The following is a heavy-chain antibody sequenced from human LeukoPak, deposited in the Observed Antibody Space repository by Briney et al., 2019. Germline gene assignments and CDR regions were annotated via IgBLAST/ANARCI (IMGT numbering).Heavy chain of an antibody. Sequence: ASVKVSCKASGYTFTSYYMHWVCQAPGQGLEWMGIINPSGGTTSYAQKFQGRVTMTRDTSTSTVYMELSSLRSEDTAVYYCARPKRTWFGEELWDYFQYWGQGTLVTVSS. D-gene: IGHD3-10*01. V-gene: IGHV1-46*01. CDR1: GYTFTSYY. CDR3: ARPKRTWFGEELWDYFQY. J-gene: IGHJ1*01. CDR2: INPSGGTT.